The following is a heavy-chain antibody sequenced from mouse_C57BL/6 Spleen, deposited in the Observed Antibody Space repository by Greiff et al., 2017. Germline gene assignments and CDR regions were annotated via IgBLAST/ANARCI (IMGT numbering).Heavy chain of an antibody. CDR2: IDPETGGT. D-gene: IGHD1-1*02. Sequence: LQESGAELVRPGASVTLSCKASGYTFTDYEMHWVKQTPVHGLEWIGAIDPETGGTAYNQKFKGKAILTADKSSSTAYMELRSLTSEDSAVYYCTRLVATGGDYWGQGTTLTVSS. V-gene: IGHV1-15*01. CDR1: GYTFTDYE. CDR3: TRLVATGGDY. J-gene: IGHJ2*01.